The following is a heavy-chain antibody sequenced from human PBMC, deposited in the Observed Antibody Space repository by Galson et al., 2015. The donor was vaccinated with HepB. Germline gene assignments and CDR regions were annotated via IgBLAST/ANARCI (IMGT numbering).Heavy chain of an antibody. J-gene: IGHJ5*02. V-gene: IGHV3-23*01. Sequence: SLRLSCAASGFTFTSYDMTWVRQAPGKGLEWVSVTDTSGGHTSYADSVKGRSTISRDNSKSTLSLQMNSLRVEDTAIYYCASYRVTAGRWFDPWGQGTLVTDSS. D-gene: IGHD2-2*01. CDR3: ASYRVTAGRWFDP. CDR1: GFTFTSYD. CDR2: TDTSGGHT.